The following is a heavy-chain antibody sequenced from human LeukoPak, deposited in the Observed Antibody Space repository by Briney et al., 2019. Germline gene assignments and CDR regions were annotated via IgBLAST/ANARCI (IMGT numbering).Heavy chain of an antibody. J-gene: IGHJ4*02. Sequence: GGSPRLSCAVSGFTFSSSGMNWVRQAPGKGLEWVSYISSSSGTVYYGDSVKGRFTISRDNAKNSLYLQMNSLRAEDTAVYYCARGMSSGYDFDYWGQGTLVTVSS. D-gene: IGHD5-12*01. CDR3: ARGMSSGYDFDY. V-gene: IGHV3-48*01. CDR2: ISSSSGTV. CDR1: GFTFSSSG.